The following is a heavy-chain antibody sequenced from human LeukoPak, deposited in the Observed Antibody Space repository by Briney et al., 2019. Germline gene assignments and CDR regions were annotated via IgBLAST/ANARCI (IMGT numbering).Heavy chain of an antibody. Sequence: ASVKVSCKASGYTFTGYYMHWVRQAPGQGLEWMGWINPNSGGTNYAQKFQGRVTMTRDTSISTAYMELSRLRSDDTAVYYCARARTDFPGAFDIWGQGTMVTVSS. CDR3: ARARTDFPGAFDI. V-gene: IGHV1-2*02. CDR2: INPNSGGT. J-gene: IGHJ3*02. CDR1: GYTFTGYY. D-gene: IGHD1-1*01.